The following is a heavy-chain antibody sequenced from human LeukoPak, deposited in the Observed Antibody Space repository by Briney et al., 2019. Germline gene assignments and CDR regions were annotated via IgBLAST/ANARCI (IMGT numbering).Heavy chain of an antibody. CDR1: GGSISSYY. J-gene: IGHJ3*02. Sequence: SETLSLTCTVSGGSISSYYWSWIRQPPGKGLEWIGYIYYSGSTNYNPSLKSRVTMSVDTSKNQFSLKLSSVTAADTAVYYCAAGFWSGYYAFDIWGQGTMVTVSS. V-gene: IGHV4-59*12. CDR2: IYYSGST. CDR3: AAGFWSGYYAFDI. D-gene: IGHD3-3*01.